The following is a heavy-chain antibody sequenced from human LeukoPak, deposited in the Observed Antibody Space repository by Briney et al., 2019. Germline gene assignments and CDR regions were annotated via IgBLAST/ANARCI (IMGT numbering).Heavy chain of an antibody. V-gene: IGHV4-39*01. Sequence: SETLSLTCTVSGGSISSSSYYWGWIRQPPGKGLEWIGSIYYSGSTYYNPSLKSRVTISVDTSKNQFSPKLSSVTAADTAVYYCATGTLAIEAFDIWGQGTMVTVSS. J-gene: IGHJ3*02. CDR1: GGSISSSSYY. CDR3: ATGTLAIEAFDI. D-gene: IGHD3-10*01. CDR2: IYYSGST.